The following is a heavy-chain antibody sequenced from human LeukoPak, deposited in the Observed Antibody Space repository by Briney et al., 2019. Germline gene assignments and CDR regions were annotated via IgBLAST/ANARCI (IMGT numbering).Heavy chain of an antibody. CDR2: ISSNGGST. V-gene: IGHV3-64*01. CDR1: GFTFSSYA. D-gene: IGHD2-2*01. CDR3: ARGIVVVPAAMGYYFDY. J-gene: IGHJ4*02. Sequence: GGSLRLSCAASGFTFSSYAMHWVRQAPGKGLEYVSAISSNGGSTFYANSVKGRFTISRDNSKNTLYLQMGSLRAEDMAVYYCARGIVVVPAAMGYYFDYWGQGPLVTVSS.